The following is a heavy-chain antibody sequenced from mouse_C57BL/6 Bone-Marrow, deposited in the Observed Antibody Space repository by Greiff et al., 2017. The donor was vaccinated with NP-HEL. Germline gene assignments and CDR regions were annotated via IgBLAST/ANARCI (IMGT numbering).Heavy chain of an antibody. CDR2: INPGSGGT. CDR3: ARDYYGSSGAWFAY. Sequence: VQLQQSGAELVRPGTSVKVSCKASGYAFTNYLIEWVKQRPGQGLEWIGVINPGSGGTNYNEKFKGKATLTADKSSSTAYMQRSSLTSEDSAVYFCARDYYGSSGAWFAYWGQGTLVTVSA. CDR1: GYAFTNYL. D-gene: IGHD1-1*01. V-gene: IGHV1-54*01. J-gene: IGHJ3*01.